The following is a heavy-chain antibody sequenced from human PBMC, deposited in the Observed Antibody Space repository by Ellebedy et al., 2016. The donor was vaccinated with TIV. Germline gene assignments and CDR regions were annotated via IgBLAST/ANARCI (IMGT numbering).Heavy chain of an antibody. D-gene: IGHD1-1*01. Sequence: AASVKVSCKASGHTFTSDGFGWARQAPGQGLEWMGWINTYNGNTNYAKSFQGRVTMTTDTSTNTAYLDLRSLRTDDTAVYYCARGITGPVDLGYWGQGTLVTVSS. CDR2: INTYNGNT. J-gene: IGHJ4*02. CDR1: GHTFTSDG. CDR3: ARGITGPVDLGY. V-gene: IGHV1-18*04.